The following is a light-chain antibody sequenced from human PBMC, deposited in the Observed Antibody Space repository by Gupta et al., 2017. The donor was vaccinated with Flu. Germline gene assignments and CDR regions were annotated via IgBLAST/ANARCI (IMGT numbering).Light chain of an antibody. CDR3: RHQNYSPYT. CDR1: QVIRND. V-gene: IGKV1-17*01. J-gene: IGKJ2*01. CDR2: AAS. Sequence: PSSLSASVGDRVTITCRASQVIRNDLGWYQQKPGKAPKRLIYAASSLESGVPSRFSGSGSGTEFTLTTSSLQPEDFATYYCRHQNYSPYTFGQGTKMDIK.